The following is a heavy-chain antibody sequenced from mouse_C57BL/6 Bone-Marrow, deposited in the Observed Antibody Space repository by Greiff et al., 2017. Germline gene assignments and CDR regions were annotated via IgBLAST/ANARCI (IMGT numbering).Heavy chain of an antibody. D-gene: IGHD4-1*01. CDR3: ARNLLGRTY. CDR2: IWSGGST. V-gene: IGHV2-2*01. Sequence: QVQLKQSGPGLVQPSQSLSITCTVSGFSLTSYGVHWVRQSPGKGLEWLGVIWSGGSTDYNAAFISRLSISKDNSKSQVFFKMNSLQADDTAIYYCARNLLGRTYWGQGTLVTVSA. J-gene: IGHJ3*01. CDR1: GFSLTSYG.